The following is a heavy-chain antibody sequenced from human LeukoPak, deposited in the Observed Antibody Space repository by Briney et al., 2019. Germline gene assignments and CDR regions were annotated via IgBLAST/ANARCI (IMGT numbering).Heavy chain of an antibody. CDR3: ASDHRRCPSFDP. J-gene: IGHJ5*02. Sequence: PSETLSLTCTVSGGSISSSSYYWGWIRQPPGKGLEWIGSIYYSGSTYYNPSLKSRVTISVDTSKNQFSLKLSSVTAADTAVYYCASDHRRCPSFDPWGQGTLVTVSS. CDR2: IYYSGST. CDR1: GGSISSSSYY. V-gene: IGHV4-39*07. D-gene: IGHD1-14*01.